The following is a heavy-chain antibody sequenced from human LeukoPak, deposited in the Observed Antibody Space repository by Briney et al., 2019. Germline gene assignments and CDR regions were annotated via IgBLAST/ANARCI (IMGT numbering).Heavy chain of an antibody. CDR1: GGSISSYY. CDR2: IYYSGSA. CDR3: ARVTGYKVEDYFDY. J-gene: IGHJ4*02. V-gene: IGHV4-59*01. Sequence: SETLSLTCTVSGGSISSYYWSWIRQPPGKGLEWIGYIYYSGSANYHPSLKSRVTISVDTSKNRFSLRLSSVTAADTAVYYCARVTGYKVEDYFDYWGQGTLVTVSS. D-gene: IGHD1-14*01.